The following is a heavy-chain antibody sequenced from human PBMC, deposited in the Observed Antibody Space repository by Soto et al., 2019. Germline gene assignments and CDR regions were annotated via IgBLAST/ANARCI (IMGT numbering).Heavy chain of an antibody. J-gene: IGHJ4*02. Sequence: QVQLVESGGGVVQPGRSLRLSCAASGFTFSSYGMHWVRQAPGKGLEWVAVISYDGSNKYYADSVKGRFTISRDNSKNSLYLQMNSLIAEDTAVYYCAKDDIVAGEGGYWGQGTLVTVSS. V-gene: IGHV3-30*18. CDR1: GFTFSSYG. D-gene: IGHD5-12*01. CDR2: ISYDGSNK. CDR3: AKDDIVAGEGGY.